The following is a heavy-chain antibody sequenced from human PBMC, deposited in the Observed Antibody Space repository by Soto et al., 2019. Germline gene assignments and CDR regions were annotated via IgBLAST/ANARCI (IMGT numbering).Heavy chain of an antibody. V-gene: IGHV1-58*01. D-gene: IGHD4-4*01. CDR3: AAATETRYYFDY. CDR2: IVVGSGNT. J-gene: IGHJ4*02. CDR1: GFTFTSSA. Sequence: ASVKVSCKASGFTFTSSAVQWVRQARGQRLEWIGWIVVGSGNTNYAQKFQERVTITRDMSTSTAYMELSSLRSEDTAVYYCAAATETRYYFDYWGQGTLVTVSS.